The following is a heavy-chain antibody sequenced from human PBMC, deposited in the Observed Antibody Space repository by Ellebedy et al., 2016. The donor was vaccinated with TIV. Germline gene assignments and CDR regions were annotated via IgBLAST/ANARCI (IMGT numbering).Heavy chain of an antibody. CDR3: ARPGGQSSDRKGS. CDR1: GFAFSTYS. J-gene: IGHJ5*02. D-gene: IGHD6-25*01. V-gene: IGHV3-21*03. Sequence: GESLKISCEASGFAFSTYSMICVRQAPGKGLEWVSSISGNTKYIYYADSVKGRVPISRDNARNSLYLEMKSLRAEDTGVYYCARPGGQSSDRKGSWGQGTMVTVSS. CDR2: ISGNTKYI.